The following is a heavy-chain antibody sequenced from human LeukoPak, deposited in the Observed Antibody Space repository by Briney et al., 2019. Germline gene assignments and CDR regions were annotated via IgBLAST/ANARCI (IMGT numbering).Heavy chain of an antibody. V-gene: IGHV1-2*02. D-gene: IGHD3-10*01. Sequence: GASVKVSCKASGYTFTGYYMHWVRQAPGQGLEWMGWINPNSGGTNYAQKFQGRVTMTRDTSISTAYMDLTRLTIDDTAIYYCAKEGSRSHLKYYGAGTYPDSWGHGTLVTVSS. CDR2: INPNSGGT. CDR1: GYTFTGYY. CDR3: AKEGSRSHLKYYGAGTYPDS. J-gene: IGHJ5*01.